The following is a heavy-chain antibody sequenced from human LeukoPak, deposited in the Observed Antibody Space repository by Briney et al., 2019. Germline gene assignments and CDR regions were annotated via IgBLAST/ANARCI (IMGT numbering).Heavy chain of an antibody. CDR2: IYYSGST. Sequence: SETLSLTCTVSGGSISSSSYYWGWIRQPPGKGLEWIGSIYYSGSTYYNPSLKSRVTISVDTSKNQFSLKLSSVTAADTAVYYCARGCRAEWELPCDAFVIWGQGTMVTVSS. D-gene: IGHD1-26*01. CDR3: ARGCRAEWELPCDAFVI. CDR1: GGSISSSSYY. J-gene: IGHJ3*02. V-gene: IGHV4-39*01.